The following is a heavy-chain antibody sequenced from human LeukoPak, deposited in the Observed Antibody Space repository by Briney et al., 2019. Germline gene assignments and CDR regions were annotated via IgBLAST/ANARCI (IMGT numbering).Heavy chain of an antibody. D-gene: IGHD2-15*01. Sequence: GRSLRLSCAASGFTFSSYAMHWVRQAPGKGLEWVAVISYDGSNKYYADSVKGRFTISRDNSKNTLYLQMNSLRAEDTAVYYCARDRPGALRYCSGGSCYGGIDYWARDPWSPSPQ. CDR2: ISYDGSNK. CDR3: ARDRPGALRYCSGGSCYGGIDY. V-gene: IGHV3-30*04. J-gene: IGHJ4*02. CDR1: GFTFSSYA.